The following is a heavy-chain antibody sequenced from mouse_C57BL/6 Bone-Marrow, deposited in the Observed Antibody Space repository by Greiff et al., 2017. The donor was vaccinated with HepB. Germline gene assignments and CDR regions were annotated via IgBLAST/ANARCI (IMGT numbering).Heavy chain of an antibody. V-gene: IGHV2-9-1*01. CDR2: IWTGGGT. CDR3: ARKYSRCYPSFDY. D-gene: IGHD1-1*01. CDR1: GFSLTSYA. J-gene: IGHJ2*01. Sequence: VKLMESGPGLVAPSQSLSITCTVSGFSLTSYAISWVRQPPGKGLEWLGVIWTGGGTNYNSALKSRLSISKDNSKSQFFLKMNSLQTDDTARYYCARKYSRCYPSFDYWGQGTTLTVSS.